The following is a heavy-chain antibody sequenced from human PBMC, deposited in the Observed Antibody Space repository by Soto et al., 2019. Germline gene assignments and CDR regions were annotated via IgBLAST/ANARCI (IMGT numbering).Heavy chain of an antibody. CDR2: IKQDGSEK. CDR1: GFTFSSYW. D-gene: IGHD3-3*01. J-gene: IGHJ6*02. Sequence: GSLRLSCAASGFTFSSYWMSWVRQAPGKGLEWVANIKQDGSEKYYVDSVKGRFTISRDNAKNSLYLQMNNLRAEDTAVYYCARFGDDFWTNSYYYYGMDVWGQGTTVTVSS. V-gene: IGHV3-7*05. CDR3: ARFGDDFWTNSYYYYGMDV.